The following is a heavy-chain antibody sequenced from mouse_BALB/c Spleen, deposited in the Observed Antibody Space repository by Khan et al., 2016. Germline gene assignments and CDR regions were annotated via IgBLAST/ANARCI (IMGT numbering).Heavy chain of an antibody. V-gene: IGHV1S34*01. D-gene: IGHD1-2*01. Sequence: LVKNGASVTISCTASDYSFTANYMHWVKQSHGKSLEWIGYISCYSGAPSYNQNIKGKSTITVDTSSHTAYMQINDLTSENAADYTCASANSLRGLACWGQGTLVTVSA. CDR2: ISCYSGAP. CDR3: ASANSLRGLAC. CDR1: DYSFTANY. J-gene: IGHJ3*01.